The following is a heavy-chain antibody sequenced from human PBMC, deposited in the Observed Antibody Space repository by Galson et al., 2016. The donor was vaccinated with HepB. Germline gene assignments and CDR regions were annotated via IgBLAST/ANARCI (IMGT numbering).Heavy chain of an antibody. Sequence: SLRLSCAASRFAFSNYVMNWVRQAPGKGLEWVSTISASGDDTYYADPVKGRFTISRDNSKNTLNVQMSSLRADDTAVYYCAAGYYYGDLGRDWGQGTLVIVS. D-gene: IGHD3-22*01. V-gene: IGHV3-23*01. CDR3: AAGYYYGDLGRD. CDR2: ISASGDDT. CDR1: RFAFSNYV. J-gene: IGHJ4*02.